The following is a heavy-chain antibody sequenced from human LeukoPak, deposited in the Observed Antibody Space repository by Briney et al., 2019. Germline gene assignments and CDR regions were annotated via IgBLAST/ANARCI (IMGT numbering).Heavy chain of an antibody. J-gene: IGHJ3*02. CDR3: ARARRNYYGSGRTKGGDAFDI. Sequence: ASVKASCKASGYTFTSYDINWVRQATGQGLEWVGWMNPNSGNTGYAQKFQGRVTMTRDTSISTAYMELSRLRSDDTAVYYCARARRNYYGSGRTKGGDAFDIWGQGTMVTVSS. CDR2: MNPNSGNT. CDR1: GYTFTSYD. V-gene: IGHV1-8*01. D-gene: IGHD3-10*01.